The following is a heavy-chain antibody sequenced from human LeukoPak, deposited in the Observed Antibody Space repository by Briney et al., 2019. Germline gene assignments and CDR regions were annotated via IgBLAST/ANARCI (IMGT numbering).Heavy chain of an antibody. Sequence: GRSLRLSCAASGFTFSSYGMHWVRQAPGKGLEWVAFIRYDGSNKYYADSVKGRFTISRDNSKNTLYLQMNSLRAEDTAVYYCAKAADIVVVPAAIAGAFDIWGQGTMVTVSS. V-gene: IGHV3-30*02. J-gene: IGHJ3*02. CDR3: AKAADIVVVPAAIAGAFDI. CDR2: IRYDGSNK. D-gene: IGHD2-2*01. CDR1: GFTFSSYG.